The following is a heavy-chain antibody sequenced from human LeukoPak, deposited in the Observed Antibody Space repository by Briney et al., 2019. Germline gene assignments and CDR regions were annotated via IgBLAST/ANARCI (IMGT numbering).Heavy chain of an antibody. J-gene: IGHJ6*03. CDR3: ARVSKLWVRRDYYYYYYMDV. CDR1: GYTFTSHH. D-gene: IGHD5-18*01. CDR2: INPSGGST. Sequence: GASVKVSCKASGYTFTSHHMHWVRQAPGQGLEWMGIINPSGGSTNYAQKFQGRVIMTRDMSTSTVYMELSSLRSDDTAVYYCARVSKLWVRRDYYYYYYMDVWGKGTTVTVSS. V-gene: IGHV1-46*01.